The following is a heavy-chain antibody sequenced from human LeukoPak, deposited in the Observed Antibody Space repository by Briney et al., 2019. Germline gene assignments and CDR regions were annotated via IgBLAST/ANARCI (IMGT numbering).Heavy chain of an antibody. CDR2: ISSAGGNT. CDR3: AKASPGGTRYGMDV. CDR1: GLTFSSYA. D-gene: IGHD1-1*01. Sequence: GGSLRLSCAASGLTFSSYAMTWVRQAPGKGLGWVSGISSAGGNTYYADSVKGRFTISRDNSKNTLYLQLNSLRAEDTAIYYCAKASPGGTRYGMDVWGQGTTVTVSS. J-gene: IGHJ6*02. V-gene: IGHV3-23*01.